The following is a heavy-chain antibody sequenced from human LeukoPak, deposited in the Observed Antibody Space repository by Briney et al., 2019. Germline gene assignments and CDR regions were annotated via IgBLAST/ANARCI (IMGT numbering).Heavy chain of an antibody. Sequence: SETLSLTCTVSGGSISSYYWSWIRQPPGKGLEWIGYIYYSGSTNYNPSLKSRVTISVDTSRNQFSLKLSSVTAADTAVYYCARGMTTNYYYYYGMDVWGQGTTVTVSS. CDR2: IYYSGST. D-gene: IGHD4-11*01. V-gene: IGHV4-59*01. CDR3: ARGMTTNYYYYYGMDV. CDR1: GGSISSYY. J-gene: IGHJ6*02.